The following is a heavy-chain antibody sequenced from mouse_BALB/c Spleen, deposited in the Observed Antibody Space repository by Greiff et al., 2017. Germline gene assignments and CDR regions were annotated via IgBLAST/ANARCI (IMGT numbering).Heavy chain of an antibody. CDR3: ARLGYGKAMDY. CDR1: GFDFSRYW. D-gene: IGHD2-10*02. Sequence: EVMLVESGGGLVQPGGSLNLSCAASGFDFSRYWMSWARQAPGKGQEWIGEINPGSSTINYTPSLKDKFIISRDNAKNTLYLQMSKVRSEDTALYYCARLGYGKAMDYWGQGTSVTVSS. CDR2: INPGSSTI. V-gene: IGHV4-2*02. J-gene: IGHJ4*01.